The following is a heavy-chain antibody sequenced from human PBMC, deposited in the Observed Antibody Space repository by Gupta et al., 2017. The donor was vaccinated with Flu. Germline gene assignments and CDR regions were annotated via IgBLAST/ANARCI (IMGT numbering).Heavy chain of an antibody. D-gene: IGHD3-3*01. V-gene: IGHV7-4-1*02. CDR3: AREGDFWSGYYFDY. J-gene: IGHJ4*02. CDR1: GYTFTNYG. CDR2: INTNTGNP. Sequence: QVQLVQSGSELKKPGASVKVSCKASGYTFTNYGIHWVRQAPGQGLQWMGWINTNTGNPTYAQGFTGRFVFSLDTSVSTAYLQINSLKAEDTAVYYCAREGDFWSGYYFDYWGQGTLVTVSS.